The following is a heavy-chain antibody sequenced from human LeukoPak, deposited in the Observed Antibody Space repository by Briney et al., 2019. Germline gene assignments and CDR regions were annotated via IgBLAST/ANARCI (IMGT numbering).Heavy chain of an antibody. CDR3: AHGAMYQLDY. V-gene: IGHV3-21*04. CDR2: ISSSSSYI. J-gene: IGHJ4*02. CDR1: GFTFSSYS. Sequence: AGSLRLSCAASGFTFSSYSMNWVRRAPGKGLEWVSSISSSSSYIYYADSVKGRFTISGDNSRNTLFLQMNSLRAEDTAVYYCAHGAMYQLDYWGQGTLVTVSS. D-gene: IGHD2-2*01.